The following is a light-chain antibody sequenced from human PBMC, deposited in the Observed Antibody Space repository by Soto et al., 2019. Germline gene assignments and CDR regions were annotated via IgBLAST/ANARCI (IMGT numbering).Light chain of an antibody. CDR2: DAS. V-gene: IGKV1-5*01. CDR3: QQYARNPPWT. Sequence: DNQMTQSPSALSASVGDRVTITCRASQSISGWLAWYQQKPGKAPKLLVYDASNLQSGVPLRFSGTRSGTEFTLTITSLQPDDFATYYCQQYARNPPWTFGQGTKVDI. J-gene: IGKJ1*01. CDR1: QSISGW.